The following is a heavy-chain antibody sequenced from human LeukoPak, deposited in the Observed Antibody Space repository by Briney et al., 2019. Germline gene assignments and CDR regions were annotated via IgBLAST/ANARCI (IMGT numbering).Heavy chain of an antibody. J-gene: IGHJ5*02. CDR3: ARHYVLLWFGETKRGGWFDP. CDR2: INHSGST. Sequence: PSETLSLTCAVYGGSFSGYYWSWIRQPPGKGLEWIGEINHSGSTNYNPSLKSRVTISVDTSKNQFSLKLSSVTAADTAVYYCARHYVLLWFGETKRGGWFDPWGQGTLVTVSS. D-gene: IGHD3-10*01. CDR1: GGSFSGYY. V-gene: IGHV4-34*01.